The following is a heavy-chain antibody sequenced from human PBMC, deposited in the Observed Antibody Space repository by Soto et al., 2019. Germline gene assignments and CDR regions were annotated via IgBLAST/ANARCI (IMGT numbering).Heavy chain of an antibody. CDR3: AHLMITYGGVVADDAFDF. D-gene: IGHD3-16*02. Sequence: QITLTESGPPLVKPTQTLTLTCTFSGFSLSSSRVGVDWIRQPPGKALAWLAVIYWDGDKRYSPSLRSRLTITKDTSKNQVVLTMTNVDPVDTATYFCAHLMITYGGVVADDAFDFWGQGTMVTISS. CDR1: GFSLSSSRVG. V-gene: IGHV2-5*02. CDR2: IYWDGDK. J-gene: IGHJ3*01.